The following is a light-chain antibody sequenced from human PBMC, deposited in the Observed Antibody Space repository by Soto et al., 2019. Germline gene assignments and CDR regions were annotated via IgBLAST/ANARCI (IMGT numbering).Light chain of an antibody. Sequence: ILLTQAPSTPFSFSGDRLTLPCRASQAVNTRLAWYQHKPGQPPRLLIYDASNRDTGVPARFSGSRSWTDCTLTISRLEPEDVEVDYCQQRSDWPLTFGQGTRLEIK. CDR3: QQRSDWPLT. V-gene: IGKV3D-11*03. CDR2: DAS. CDR1: QAVNTR. J-gene: IGKJ5*01.